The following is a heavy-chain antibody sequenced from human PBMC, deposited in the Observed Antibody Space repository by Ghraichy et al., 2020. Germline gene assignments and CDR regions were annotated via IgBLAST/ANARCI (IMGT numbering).Heavy chain of an antibody. D-gene: IGHD2-21*01. V-gene: IGHV4-4*02. CDR2: IYETGSP. Sequence: SETLSLTCAVSGGSISNSNWWSWVRQPPGKGLEWIGKIYETGSPNYIPSLKSRVTISLDKSKNQFSLDLTSVTAADTAVYFCARGLGDYYYYGMDVWGQGTTVTVSS. J-gene: IGHJ6*02. CDR3: ARGLGDYYYYGMDV. CDR1: GGSISNSNW.